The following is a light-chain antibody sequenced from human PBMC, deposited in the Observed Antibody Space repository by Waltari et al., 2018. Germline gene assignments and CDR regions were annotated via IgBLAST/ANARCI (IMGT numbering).Light chain of an antibody. CDR3: QQYYNTPLT. J-gene: IGKJ4*01. Sequence: DIVMTQSPESLAVSLGERATINCKTSENVLYSSHNKNHLAWYQQKPGQPPKLLLYWASTRKSGVPERFSGSGSETDFTLTVTSLQAEDVAVYYCQQYYNTPLTFGGGTKVEIK. CDR2: WAS. V-gene: IGKV4-1*01. CDR1: ENVLYSSHNKNH.